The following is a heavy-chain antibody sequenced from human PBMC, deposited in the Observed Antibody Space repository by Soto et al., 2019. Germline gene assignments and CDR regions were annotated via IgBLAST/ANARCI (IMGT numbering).Heavy chain of an antibody. J-gene: IGHJ4*02. CDR2: INPADSDI. CDR1: GDSFTSFW. CDR3: ARHQRDDASRKIDC. Sequence: GESLKISCKVSGDSFTSFWIGWVRQMPGKGLEWMGIINPADSDIKYSPSFQGQVTISADKSIGTAYLQWSSLKASDTAMYYCARHQRDDASRKIDCWGQGTLVTVSS. D-gene: IGHD3-16*01. V-gene: IGHV5-51*01.